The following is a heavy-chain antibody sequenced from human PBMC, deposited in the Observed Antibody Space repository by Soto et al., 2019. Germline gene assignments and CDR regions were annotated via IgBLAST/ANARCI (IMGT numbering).Heavy chain of an antibody. J-gene: IGHJ6*02. CDR1: GFTFSSYS. CDR2: IGASSNYI. V-gene: IGHV3-21*01. D-gene: IGHD4-17*01. Sequence: EVQLVESGGGLVKPGGSLRLSCAASGFTFSSYSMNWVRQAPGKGLEWVSAIGASSNYIYYAESVKGRFTISRDNAKNLLYLQMNSLRAEDMAVYYCGRKGYGDFGGMDVWGQGTTVTVSS. CDR3: GRKGYGDFGGMDV.